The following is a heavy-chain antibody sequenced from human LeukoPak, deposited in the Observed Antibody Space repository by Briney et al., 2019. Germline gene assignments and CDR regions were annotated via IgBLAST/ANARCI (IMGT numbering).Heavy chain of an antibody. J-gene: IGHJ4*02. Sequence: ASVKVSCKASGGTFISYAISWVRQAPGQGLEWMGRIIPILGIANYAQKFQGRVTITADKSTSTAYMELSSLRSEDTAVYYCAREVDAVAGTHYYFDYWGQGTLVTVSS. D-gene: IGHD6-19*01. CDR2: IIPILGIA. V-gene: IGHV1-69*04. CDR3: AREVDAVAGTHYYFDY. CDR1: GGTFISYA.